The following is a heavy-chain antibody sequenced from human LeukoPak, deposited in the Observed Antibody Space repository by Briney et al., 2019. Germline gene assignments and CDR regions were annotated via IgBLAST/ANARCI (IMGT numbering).Heavy chain of an antibody. D-gene: IGHD3-10*01. V-gene: IGHV4-39*01. Sequence: SETLSLTCTVSGGSISSSSYYWGWIRQPPGKGLEWIGSIYYSGSTYYNPSLKSRVTISVDTSKNQFSLKLSSVTAADTAVYYCARSMVRGVTTTDYWGQGTLVTLSS. CDR2: IYYSGST. CDR3: ARSMVRGVTTTDY. J-gene: IGHJ4*02. CDR1: GGSISSSSYY.